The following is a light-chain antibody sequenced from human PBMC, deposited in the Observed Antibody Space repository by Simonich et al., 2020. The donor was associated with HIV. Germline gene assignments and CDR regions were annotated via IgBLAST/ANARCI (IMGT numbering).Light chain of an antibody. V-gene: IGLV2-14*01. CDR1: SSDVGGDNY. CDR3: SSYTSSSTLGV. Sequence: SALPHPASVSGSPGQPTSISCTETSSDVGGDNYFTWYQPHPAKAPKLMIYEGSKRPSGVSDRFSGSKSGNTASLTISGLQAEDEAHYYCSSYTSSSTLGVFGGGTKLTVL. CDR2: EGS. J-gene: IGLJ3*02.